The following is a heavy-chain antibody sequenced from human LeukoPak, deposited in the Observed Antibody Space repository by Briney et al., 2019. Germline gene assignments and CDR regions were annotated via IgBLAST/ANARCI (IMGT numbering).Heavy chain of an antibody. D-gene: IGHD5-18*01. CDR3: ARRGYSYGYANWFDP. J-gene: IGHJ5*02. CDR1: GYSFTSYW. Sequence: GESLKISCKGSGYSFTSYWIGWVRQMPGKGLDWMGIIYPGDSDTRYSPSFQGQVTISADKSISTAYLQWSSLKASDTAMYYCARRGYSYGYANWFDPWGQGTLVTVSS. CDR2: IYPGDSDT. V-gene: IGHV5-51*01.